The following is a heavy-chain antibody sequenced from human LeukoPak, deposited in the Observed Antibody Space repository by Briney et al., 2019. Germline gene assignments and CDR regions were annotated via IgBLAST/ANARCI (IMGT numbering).Heavy chain of an antibody. CDR3: ARGPRDTAMATYYYYYGMDV. Sequence: SETLSLTCAVYGGSFSGYYWSWIRQPPGKGLEWIGEINHSGSTNYNPSLKSRVTISVDTSKNQFSLKLSSVTAADTAVYYCARGPRDTAMATYYYYYGMDVWGQGTTVTVSS. CDR2: INHSGST. CDR1: GGSFSGYY. V-gene: IGHV4-34*01. D-gene: IGHD5-18*01. J-gene: IGHJ6*02.